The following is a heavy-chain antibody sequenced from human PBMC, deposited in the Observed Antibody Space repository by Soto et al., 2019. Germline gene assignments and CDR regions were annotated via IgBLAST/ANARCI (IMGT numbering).Heavy chain of an antibody. V-gene: IGHV1-69*02. D-gene: IGHD1-26*01. CDR3: ASARWVLGATTDY. J-gene: IGHJ4*02. CDR1: GGTFSSYT. Sequence: QVQLVQSGAEVKKPGSSVKVSCKASGGTFSSYTISWVRQAPGQGLEWMGRIIPILGIANYAQKFQGRVTINADKSTSTAYMELSSLRSEATAVYYCASARWVLGATTDYSGPGTLVTVSS. CDR2: IIPILGIA.